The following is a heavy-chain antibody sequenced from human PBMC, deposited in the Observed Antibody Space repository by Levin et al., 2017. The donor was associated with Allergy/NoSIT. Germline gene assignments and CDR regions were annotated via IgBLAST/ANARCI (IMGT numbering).Heavy chain of an antibody. CDR3: ARGSRLLPVDS. D-gene: IGHD2-15*01. J-gene: IGHJ4*02. V-gene: IGHV1-2*02. Sequence: GESLKISCKASGYIFTGYYMYWVRQAPGQGLEWMGWINPNSDVTNYAQNFQGRVTMTRDTSISTAYMEVSRLRSDDTAVYYCARGSRLLPVDSWGQGTLVTVSS. CDR1: GYIFTGYY. CDR2: INPNSDVT.